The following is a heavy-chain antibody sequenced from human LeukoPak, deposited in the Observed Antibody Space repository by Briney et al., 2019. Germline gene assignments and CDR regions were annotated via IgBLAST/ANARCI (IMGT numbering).Heavy chain of an antibody. CDR3: ARGYYSGSRFDY. Sequence: PGGSLRLSCAASGFPFSNYWMHWVRQAPGKGLVWVSRVNSDGSTTNYADSVKGRFTISRDNAENTLYMRMNSLRPEDTAVYYCARGYYSGSRFDYWGQGTLVTVSS. J-gene: IGHJ4*02. V-gene: IGHV3-74*01. CDR2: VNSDGSTT. D-gene: IGHD6-13*01. CDR1: GFPFSNYW.